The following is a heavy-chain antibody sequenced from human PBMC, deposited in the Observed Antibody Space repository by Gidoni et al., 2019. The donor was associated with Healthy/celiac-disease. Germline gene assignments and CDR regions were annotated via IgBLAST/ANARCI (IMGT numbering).Heavy chain of an antibody. CDR3: AREKAARRIGMDV. D-gene: IGHD6-6*01. J-gene: IGHJ6*04. CDR1: GGSFSGYY. V-gene: IGHV4-34*01. Sequence: QVQLQQWGAGLLKPSETLSLTCAVYGGSFSGYYWSWIRQPPGKGLEWIGEIHHSGSTNYNPSLKSRVTISVDTSKNQFSLKLSSVTAADTAVYYCAREKAARRIGMDVWGKGTTVTVSS. CDR2: IHHSGST.